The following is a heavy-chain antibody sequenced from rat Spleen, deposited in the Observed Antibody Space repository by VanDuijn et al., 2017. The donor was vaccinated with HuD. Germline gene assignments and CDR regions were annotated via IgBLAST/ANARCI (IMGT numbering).Heavy chain of an antibody. CDR1: GFTFSNYD. V-gene: IGHV5-29*01. Sequence: EVQLVESDGGLVQPGRSLKLSCAASGFTFSNYDMVWVRQAPTKGLKWVASIRYDGSTPYYRDSVKGRFTITRDNAKSTLYLQMDSLRSEDTATYYCTRGYYFDYWGQGVMVTVSS. CDR3: TRGYYFDY. J-gene: IGHJ2*01. CDR2: IRYDGSTP.